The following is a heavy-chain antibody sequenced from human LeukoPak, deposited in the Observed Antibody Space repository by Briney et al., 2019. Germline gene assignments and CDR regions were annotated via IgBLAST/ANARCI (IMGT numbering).Heavy chain of an antibody. Sequence: PSETLSLTCTVSGGSVSSYYWSWIRQPPGKGLEWIGYIYYSGSTNYNPSLKSRVTISVDTSKNQFSLKLSSVTAADTAVYYCAKDSRTYFKWLDPWGQGTLVTVSS. J-gene: IGHJ5*02. V-gene: IGHV4-59*02. CDR2: IYYSGST. CDR1: GGSVSSYY. CDR3: AKDSRTYFKWLDP. D-gene: IGHD6-13*01.